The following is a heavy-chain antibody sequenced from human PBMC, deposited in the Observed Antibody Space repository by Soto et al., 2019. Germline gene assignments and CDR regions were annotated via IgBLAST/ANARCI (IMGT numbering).Heavy chain of an antibody. D-gene: IGHD3-22*01. Sequence: ESGGGVVQPGRSLRLSCAASGFTFSSYGMHWVRQAPGKGLEWVAVIWYDGSNKYYADSVKGRFTISRDNSKNTLYLQMNSLRAEDTAVYYCARDYYDSSGYETENPFDYWGQGTLVTVSS. V-gene: IGHV3-33*01. CDR2: IWYDGSNK. J-gene: IGHJ4*02. CDR3: ARDYYDSSGYETENPFDY. CDR1: GFTFSSYG.